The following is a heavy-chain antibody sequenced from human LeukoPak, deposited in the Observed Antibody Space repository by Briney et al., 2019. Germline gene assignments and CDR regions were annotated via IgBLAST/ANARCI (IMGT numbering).Heavy chain of an antibody. CDR2: IYYSGST. Sequence: PSETLSLTCTVSGGSFSSSSYYWGWLRQPPGTGLEWLGSIYYSGSTYYNPPLKSRVTISVDTSKNQFSLNLSSVTAADTAVYYCARLYYDSSGYYQICYFDYWGEGTLVTVSS. CDR1: GGSFSSSSYY. V-gene: IGHV4-39*01. D-gene: IGHD3-22*01. J-gene: IGHJ4*02. CDR3: ARLYYDSSGYYQICYFDY.